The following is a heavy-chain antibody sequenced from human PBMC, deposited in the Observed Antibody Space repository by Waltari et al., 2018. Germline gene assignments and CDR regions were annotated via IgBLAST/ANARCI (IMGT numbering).Heavy chain of an antibody. CDR3: ARGSRYCTSTTCPSSAFDV. CDR2: ISPNRGDT. CDR1: GYTFTEYY. V-gene: IGHV1-2*02. Sequence: QVQLVQSGAEVKKPGASVKVSCKASGYTFTEYYIHWVRQAPGQGLEWMGWISPNRGDTKFAQRFQGRVTMTRDTSISTAYMELSRLTSDDTAVYYCARGSRYCTSTTCPSSAFDVWGQGTTVTVSS. J-gene: IGHJ6*02. D-gene: IGHD2-2*01.